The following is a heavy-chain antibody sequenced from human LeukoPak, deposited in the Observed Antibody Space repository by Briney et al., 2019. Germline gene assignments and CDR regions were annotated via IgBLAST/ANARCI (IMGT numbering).Heavy chain of an antibody. CDR3: ARDPAPPPPSPNDYGDYALIFDY. V-gene: IGHV1-69*04. CDR2: IIPILGIA. D-gene: IGHD4-17*01. CDR1: GGTFTSYA. J-gene: IGHJ4*02. Sequence: SVKVSCKASGGTFTSYAISWVRQAPGQGPEWMGRIIPILGIANYAQKSQGRVTITADKSTSTAYMELSSLRSEDTAVYYCARDPAPPPPSPNDYGDYALIFDYWGQGTLVTVSS.